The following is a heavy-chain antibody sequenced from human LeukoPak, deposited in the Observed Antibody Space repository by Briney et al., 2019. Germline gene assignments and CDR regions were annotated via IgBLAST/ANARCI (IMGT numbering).Heavy chain of an antibody. CDR1: GGSFSGYY. J-gene: IGHJ5*02. CDR3: ARQPTSRDGYNWFDP. CDR2: IYYSGST. V-gene: IGHV4-59*08. D-gene: IGHD5-24*01. Sequence: SETLSLTCAVYGGSFSGYYWSWIRQPPGKGLEWIGYIYYSGSTNYNPSLKSRVTISVDTSKNQFSLKLSSVTAADTAVYYCARQPTSRDGYNWFDPWGQGTLVTVSS.